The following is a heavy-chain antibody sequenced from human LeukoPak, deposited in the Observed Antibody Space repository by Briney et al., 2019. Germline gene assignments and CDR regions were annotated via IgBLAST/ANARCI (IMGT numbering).Heavy chain of an antibody. J-gene: IGHJ4*02. D-gene: IGHD2-2*02. Sequence: GGSLRLSCAASGFTFSSYSMNWVRQAPGKGLEWVSSISSSSSYIYYADSVKGRFTFSRDNAKNSLYLQMNSLRAEDTAVYYCARDSQRDIVVVPAAIYNYWGQGTLVTVSS. CDR3: ARDSQRDIVVVPAAIYNY. CDR1: GFTFSSYS. CDR2: ISSSSSYI. V-gene: IGHV3-21*01.